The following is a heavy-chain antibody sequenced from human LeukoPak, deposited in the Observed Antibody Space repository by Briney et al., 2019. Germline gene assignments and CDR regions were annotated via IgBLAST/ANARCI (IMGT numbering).Heavy chain of an antibody. J-gene: IGHJ3*02. Sequence: GTSVKVSCKASGFTFTSSAMQWVRQARGQRLEWIGWIVVGSGNTNYAQKFQERVTITRDMSTSTAYMELSSLRSEDTAVYYCAAAGGVNDYGDSVSGIDAFDIWGQGTMVTVSS. CDR1: GFTFTSSA. D-gene: IGHD4-17*01. V-gene: IGHV1-58*02. CDR2: IVVGSGNT. CDR3: AAAGGVNDYGDSVSGIDAFDI.